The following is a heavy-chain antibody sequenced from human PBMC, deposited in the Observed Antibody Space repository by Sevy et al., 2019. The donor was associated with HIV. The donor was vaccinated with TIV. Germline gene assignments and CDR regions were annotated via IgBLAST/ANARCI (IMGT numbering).Heavy chain of an antibody. CDR3: AKDFTGYNGMDV. D-gene: IGHD3-9*01. CDR2: ISYDGSSK. Sequence: GGSLRLSCAASGFTFGTFGMHWVRQAPGKGLEWVAVISYDGSSKYYGYSVKGRFIISRDNSKNTLYLQMSSLRPEDTAMYYCAKDFTGYNGMDVWGQGTTVTVSS. V-gene: IGHV3-30*18. J-gene: IGHJ6*02. CDR1: GFTFGTFG.